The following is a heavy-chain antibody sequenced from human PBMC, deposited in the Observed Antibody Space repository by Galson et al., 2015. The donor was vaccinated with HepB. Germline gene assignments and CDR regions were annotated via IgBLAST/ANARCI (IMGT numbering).Heavy chain of an antibody. V-gene: IGHV3-23*01. CDR1: GFTFSSYA. J-gene: IGHJ4*02. CDR2: VSDSGRST. CDR3: AKDLVGDYYDTTGYYWGFDY. Sequence: SLRLSCAASGFTFSSYAMNWVRQAPGKGLQWVSSVSDSGRSTYYADSVKGRFTISRDNSKNTLYLQVNSLRDGDMAMYYCAKDLVGDYYDTTGYYWGFDYWGQGTLVTVSS. D-gene: IGHD3-22*01.